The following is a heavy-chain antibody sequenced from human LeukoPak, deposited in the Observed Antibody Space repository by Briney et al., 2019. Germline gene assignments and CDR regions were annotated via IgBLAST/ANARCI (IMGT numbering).Heavy chain of an antibody. CDR1: GFTFSRYW. Sequence: GGSLRLSCAASGFTFSRYWMSWVRQAPGKGLEWVAFIRYDGNYNYYADIVKGRFTISRDDSKNTMFLQMTNLRPDDTAVYFCAKDRMTVFESWGQGTLVTVSS. CDR3: AKDRMTVFES. D-gene: IGHD2-21*02. CDR2: IRYDGNYN. V-gene: IGHV3-30*02. J-gene: IGHJ4*02.